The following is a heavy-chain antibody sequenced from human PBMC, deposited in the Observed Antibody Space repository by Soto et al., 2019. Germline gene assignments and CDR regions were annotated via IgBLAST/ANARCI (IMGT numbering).Heavy chain of an antibody. V-gene: IGHV4-4*02. CDR1: GGSVSSRNW. Sequence: QVQLQESGPGLVKPSETLSLTCAVSGGSVSSRNWWSWVRQPPGKGLEWIGQISQSGTANYNPSLKSGVTISVDKSKNQFSLILRSVTAADTAVYFCARHGCRFFDYWGQGILVTVPS. D-gene: IGHD2-15*01. CDR2: ISQSGTA. J-gene: IGHJ4*02. CDR3: ARHGCRFFDY.